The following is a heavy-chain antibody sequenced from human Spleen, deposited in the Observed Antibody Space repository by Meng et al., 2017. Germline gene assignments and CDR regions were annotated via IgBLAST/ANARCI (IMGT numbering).Heavy chain of an antibody. J-gene: IGHJ4*02. D-gene: IGHD4-11*01. Sequence: SDTLSLTCAVSGYSITGSYNWSWIRQPPGKGLEWIGEINHSGSTNYNPSLESRATISVDTSQNNLSLKLSSVTAADSAVYYCARGPTTMAHDFDYWGQGTLVTVSS. CDR2: INHSGST. CDR1: GYSITGSYN. V-gene: IGHV4-34*01. CDR3: ARGPTTMAHDFDY.